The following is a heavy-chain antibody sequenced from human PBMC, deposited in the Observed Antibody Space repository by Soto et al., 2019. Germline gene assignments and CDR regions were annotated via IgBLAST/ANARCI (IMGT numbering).Heavy chain of an antibody. CDR3: AKVSGQWLVRDAFDI. CDR2: ISFSGGST. Sequence: GGSLRLSCAASGFTFSSYAMNWVRQTPGKGLEWVSAISFSGGSTYHADSVKGRFTISRDNSNNTLYLQMNSLRAEDTAVYYCAKVSGQWLVRDAFDIWGQGTMVTVSS. V-gene: IGHV3-23*01. J-gene: IGHJ3*02. D-gene: IGHD6-19*01. CDR1: GFTFSSYA.